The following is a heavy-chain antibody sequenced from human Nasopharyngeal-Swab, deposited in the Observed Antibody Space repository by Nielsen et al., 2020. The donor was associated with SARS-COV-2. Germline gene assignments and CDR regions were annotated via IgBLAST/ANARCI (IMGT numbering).Heavy chain of an antibody. CDR2: IYYSGST. J-gene: IGHJ4*02. D-gene: IGHD6-19*01. CDR1: GGSISISSYY. Sequence: SETPSLTCTVSGGSISISSYYWGWIRQPPGKGLEWIGSIYYSGSTYYNPSLKSRVTISVDTSKNQFSLKLSSVTAADTAIYYCARSGYSSGWYADYWGQGTLVTVSS. V-gene: IGHV4-39*01. CDR3: ARSGYSSGWYADY.